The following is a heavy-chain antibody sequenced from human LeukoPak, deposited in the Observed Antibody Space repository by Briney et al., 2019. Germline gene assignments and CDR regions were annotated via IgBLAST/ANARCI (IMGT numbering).Heavy chain of an antibody. CDR1: GGSISSYY. CDR2: IHTSGST. Sequence: SETLSLTCTFSGGSISSYYWSWIRQPAGKGLEWIGRIHTSGSTNYNPSLKSRVTMSVDTSKNQFSLKLSSVTAVDTAVYYCARDRYYYGSGSYPYMDVWGKGTTVTISS. J-gene: IGHJ6*03. D-gene: IGHD3-10*01. CDR3: ARDRYYYGSGSYPYMDV. V-gene: IGHV4-4*07.